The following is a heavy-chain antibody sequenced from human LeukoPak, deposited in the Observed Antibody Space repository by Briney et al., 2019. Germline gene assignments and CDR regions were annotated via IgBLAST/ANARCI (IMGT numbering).Heavy chain of an antibody. CDR2: INHSGST. J-gene: IGHJ4*02. CDR1: GGSFSGYY. V-gene: IGHV4-34*01. D-gene: IGHD2-2*01. CDR3: ARRAIVVVPAASRAYYFDY. Sequence: SETLSPTCAVYGGSFSGYYWSWIRQPPGKGLEWIGEINHSGSTNYNPSLKSRVTISVDTSKNQFSLKLSSVTAADTAVYYCARRAIVVVPAASRAYYFDYWGQGTLVTVSS.